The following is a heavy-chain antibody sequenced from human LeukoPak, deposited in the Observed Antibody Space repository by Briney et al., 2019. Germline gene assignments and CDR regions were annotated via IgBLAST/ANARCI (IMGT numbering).Heavy chain of an antibody. Sequence: GGSLRLSCSASGFTFSDYYMDWVRQAPGKGLEWIGRIRNKANSYTTEYAASVKGRFTISRDDSKNSLYLQMNSLKTEDTAVYYCATGSKIREADFWGQGTLVTVSS. J-gene: IGHJ4*02. CDR2: IRNKANSYTT. D-gene: IGHD3-10*01. CDR3: ATGSKIREADF. CDR1: GFTFSDYY. V-gene: IGHV3-72*01.